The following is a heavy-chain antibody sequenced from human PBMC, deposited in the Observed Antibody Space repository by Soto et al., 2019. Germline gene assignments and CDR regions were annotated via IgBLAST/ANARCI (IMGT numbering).Heavy chain of an antibody. Sequence: SSGVHYWSWIRQHPGKGLEWVGFIRSKAHGGTTEYAASVKGRFIISRDGSKSIVYLQMNSLKTEDTAVYYCTRGGPTVVTFAAFDIWGQGTMVTVSS. V-gene: IGHV3-49*01. CDR1: SSGVHY. CDR2: IRSKAHGGTT. J-gene: IGHJ3*02. D-gene: IGHD4-17*01. CDR3: TRGGPTVVTFAAFDI.